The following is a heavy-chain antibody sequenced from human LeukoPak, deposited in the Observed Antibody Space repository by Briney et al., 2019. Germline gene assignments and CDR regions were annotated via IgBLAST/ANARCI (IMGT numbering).Heavy chain of an antibody. CDR2: ISYDGSNK. Sequence: GGSLRLSCAASGFTFSSYAMHWVRQAPGKGLEWVAVISYDGSNKYYADSVKGRFTISRDNSKNTLYLQMNSLRAEDTAVYYCARDYRAIVATITGNWLVPWGQGTLVTVSS. J-gene: IGHJ5*02. D-gene: IGHD5-12*01. V-gene: IGHV3-30*04. CDR3: ARDYRAIVATITGNWLVP. CDR1: GFTFSSYA.